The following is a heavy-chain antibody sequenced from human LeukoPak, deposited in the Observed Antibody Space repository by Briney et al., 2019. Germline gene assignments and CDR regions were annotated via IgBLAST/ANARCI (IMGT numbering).Heavy chain of an antibody. CDR1: GFTFSNAW. J-gene: IGHJ3*01. D-gene: IGHD1-26*01. Sequence: GGSLRLSCAASGFTFSNAWMSWVRQAPGKGLEWLTVISYDGNTIYYADSVKGRFTISRDNSKNTLYLQMNSLRIEDTAVYYCAKDLSVVGAHDSFDVWGQGTMVTVSS. CDR2: ISYDGNTI. V-gene: IGHV3-30*18. CDR3: AKDLSVVGAHDSFDV.